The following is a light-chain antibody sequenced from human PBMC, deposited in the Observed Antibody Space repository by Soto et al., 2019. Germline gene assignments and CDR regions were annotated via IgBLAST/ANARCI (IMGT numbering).Light chain of an antibody. J-gene: IGKJ1*01. CDR1: QGISTY. CDR2: AAS. V-gene: IGKV1-39*01. CDR3: QQSYNTTWT. Sequence: DIQMTQSPSSLSASVGDRVTITCRASQGISTYLNWYQQKPGKAPKLLIYAASSLQSGVPSRFSGSGSETDFTLTISRLQPEDFATYSCQQSYNTTWTFGQGTKVDIQ.